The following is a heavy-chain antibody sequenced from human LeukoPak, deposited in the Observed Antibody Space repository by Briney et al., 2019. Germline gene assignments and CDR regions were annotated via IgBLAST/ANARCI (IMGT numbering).Heavy chain of an antibody. Sequence: SETLSLTCAVSGGSISSGGYSWSWIRQPPGKGLEWIGYIYYSGSTYYNPSLKSRVTISVDTSKNQFSLKLSSVTAADTAVYYCARYCSGGSCYLSSRDYWGQGTLVTVSS. CDR3: ARYCSGGSCYLSSRDY. J-gene: IGHJ4*02. D-gene: IGHD2-15*01. CDR1: GGSISSGGYS. V-gene: IGHV4-30-4*07. CDR2: IYYSGST.